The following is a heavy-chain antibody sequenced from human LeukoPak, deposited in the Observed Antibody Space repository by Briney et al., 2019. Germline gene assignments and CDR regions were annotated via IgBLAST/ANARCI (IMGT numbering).Heavy chain of an antibody. J-gene: IGHJ4*02. CDR3: ARDLYRIVVVPHYFDY. D-gene: IGHD3-22*01. CDR2: IKKDGSEK. CDR1: GFTFSSYW. Sequence: GGSLRLSCAASGFTFSSYWMSWVRQAPGKGLECVAKIKKDGSEKYYVDSVKGRFTISRDNAKNSLYLQMNSLRAEDTAVYYCARDLYRIVVVPHYFDYWGQGTLVTVSS. V-gene: IGHV3-7*01.